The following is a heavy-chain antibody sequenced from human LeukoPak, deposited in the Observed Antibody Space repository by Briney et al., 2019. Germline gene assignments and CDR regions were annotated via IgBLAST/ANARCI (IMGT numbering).Heavy chain of an antibody. V-gene: IGHV3-30*18. CDR3: AQALPPRSVVAAYPDF. CDR1: GFTFSSYG. Sequence: GKSLGLSCAASGFTFSSYGIHWVRQAPGKGLEWVAGISRDGSDKYYTDSVKGRFTVSRDNSKNTLYLQMNSLRVEDTALYYCAQALPPRSVVAAYPDFWGPGTVVTVSS. D-gene: IGHD1-26*01. CDR2: ISRDGSDK. J-gene: IGHJ4*02.